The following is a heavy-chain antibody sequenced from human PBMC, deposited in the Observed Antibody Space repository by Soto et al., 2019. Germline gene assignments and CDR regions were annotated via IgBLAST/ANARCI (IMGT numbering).Heavy chain of an antibody. CDR2: IKSKTDGGTT. J-gene: IGHJ4*02. CDR3: ARQWDYYDSSGRLDD. V-gene: IGHV3-15*07. D-gene: IGHD3-22*01. CDR1: GFTFSNAW. Sequence: GGSLRLSCAASGFTFSNAWMNWVRQAPGKGLEWVGRIKSKTDGGTTAYAASVKGRFTVSRDDSKNTAYLQMDGLKIEDTAMYYCARQWDYYDSSGRLDDWGQGTQVTVS.